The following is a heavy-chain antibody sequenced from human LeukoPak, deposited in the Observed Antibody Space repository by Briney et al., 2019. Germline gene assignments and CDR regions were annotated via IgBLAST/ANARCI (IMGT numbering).Heavy chain of an antibody. J-gene: IGHJ5*02. CDR1: GYTFTGYY. CDR2: TNPNSGDT. CDR3: ARGPNYYGSGRSWFDP. D-gene: IGHD3-10*01. Sequence: ASVKVSCKASGYTFTGYYIHWVRQAPGQGLDWMGWTNPNSGDTKYAQNFQGRVTMTRDTSISTAYMELSRLKSDDTALYYCARGPNYYGSGRSWFDPWGQGTLVTVSS. V-gene: IGHV1-2*02.